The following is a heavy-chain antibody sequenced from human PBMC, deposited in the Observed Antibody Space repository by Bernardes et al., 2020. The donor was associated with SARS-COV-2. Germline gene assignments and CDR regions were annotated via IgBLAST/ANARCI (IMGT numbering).Heavy chain of an antibody. D-gene: IGHD6-13*01. CDR3: ARDPSSSSGWFDP. J-gene: IGHJ5*02. CDR2: IYSGGST. CDR1: GFTVSSNY. Sequence: GGSLRLSCAASGFTVSSNYMSWVRQAPGKGLEWVSVIYSGGSTYYADSVKGRFTISRDNSKNTLYLQMNSLRAEDTAVYYCARDPSSSSGWFDPWGQGTLVTVSS. V-gene: IGHV3-53*01.